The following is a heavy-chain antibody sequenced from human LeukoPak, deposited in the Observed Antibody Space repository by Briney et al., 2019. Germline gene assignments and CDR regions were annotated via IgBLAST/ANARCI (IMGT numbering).Heavy chain of an antibody. J-gene: IGHJ4*02. CDR1: GFTLSSYG. Sequence: PGGSLRLSCAASGFTLSSYGLRWVRQGPGKGLEWVANIKHDGSDKYYVDSVKGRFTISRDNAENSLYLQMNSLRAEDTAVYYCARARGFFDYWGQGTLVTVTS. CDR3: ARARGFFDY. CDR2: IKHDGSDK. V-gene: IGHV3-7*04. D-gene: IGHD3-10*01.